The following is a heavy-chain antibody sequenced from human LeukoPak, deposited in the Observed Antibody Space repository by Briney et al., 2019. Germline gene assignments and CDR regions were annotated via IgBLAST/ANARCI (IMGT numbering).Heavy chain of an antibody. D-gene: IGHD5-24*01. CDR3: ARYYVGMSTIRDFGC. V-gene: IGHV1-18*01. J-gene: IGHJ4*02. CDR2: ISAYNGDT. Sequence: ASVKVSCKTSGHTFTSFGFSWVRQAPGQGREWKGWISAYNGDTSYAQKLEGRVTMTTDTSTSTVYMELRSLRSDDTAVYYCARYYVGMSTIRDFGCWGQGTLVTVSS. CDR1: GHTFTSFG.